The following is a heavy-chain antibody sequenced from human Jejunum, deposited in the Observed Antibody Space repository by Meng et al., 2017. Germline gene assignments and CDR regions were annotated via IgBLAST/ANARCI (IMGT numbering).Heavy chain of an antibody. Sequence: SGPTLAKPTQTLTLTCTFSGFSLNTYGVYVGWIRQPPGRALEWLALTYRDDDKRYSPSLQSRLTITGDAPKSQVVLTTTNMDPEDTATYYCVHPRRHSGFDACFDYWGQGSLVTVSS. V-gene: IGHV2-5*02. CDR1: GFSLNTYGVY. J-gene: IGHJ4*02. CDR2: TYRDDDK. CDR3: VHPRRHSGFDACFDY. D-gene: IGHD5-12*01.